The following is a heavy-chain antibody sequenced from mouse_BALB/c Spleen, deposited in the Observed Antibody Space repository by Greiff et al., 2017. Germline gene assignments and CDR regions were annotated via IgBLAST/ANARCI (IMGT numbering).Heavy chain of an antibody. CDR3: ARGDYGSREYYFDY. V-gene: IGHV1-9*01. D-gene: IGHD1-1*01. CDR1: GYTFSSYW. J-gene: IGHJ2*01. CDR2: ILPGSGST. Sequence: VQLQESGAELMKPGASVKISCKATGYTFSSYWIEWVKQRPGHGLEWIGEILPGSGSTNYNEKFKGKATFTADTSSNTAYMQLSSLTSEDSAVYYCARGDYGSREYYFDYWGQGTTLTVSS.